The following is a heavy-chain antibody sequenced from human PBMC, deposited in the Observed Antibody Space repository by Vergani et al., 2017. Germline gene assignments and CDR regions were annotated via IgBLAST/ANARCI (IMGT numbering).Heavy chain of an antibody. V-gene: IGHV4-38-2*01. J-gene: IGHJ5*02. Sequence: QVQLQASGPGLVKPSETLSLTCAVSGYSISSGYYWGWIRQPPGKGLEWIGSIYHSGSTYYNPSLKSRVTISVDTSKNQFSLKLSSVTAADTAVYYCARSRQQLVRGYNWFDPWGQGTLVTVSS. D-gene: IGHD6-13*01. CDR1: GYSISSGYY. CDR3: ARSRQQLVRGYNWFDP. CDR2: IYHSGST.